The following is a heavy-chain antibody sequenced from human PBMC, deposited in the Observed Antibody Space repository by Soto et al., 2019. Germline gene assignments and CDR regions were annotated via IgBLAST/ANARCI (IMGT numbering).Heavy chain of an antibody. CDR2: INSDGSST. D-gene: IGHD1-26*01. J-gene: IGHJ6*02. V-gene: IGHV3-74*01. CDR1: GFTFSSYF. Sequence: GGSLSLSSAASGFTFSSYFMHLVRQAPGKGLVWVSRINSDGSSTSYADSVKGRFTISRDNAKNTLYLQMNSLRAEDTAVYYCARDLVWELSSYYYYGMDVWGQGTTVTVSS. CDR3: ARDLVWELSSYYYYGMDV.